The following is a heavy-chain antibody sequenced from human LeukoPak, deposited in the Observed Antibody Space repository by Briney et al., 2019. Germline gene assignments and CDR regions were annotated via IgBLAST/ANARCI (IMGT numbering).Heavy chain of an antibody. Sequence: ASVKVSCKVSRYTLTELSMHWVRQAPGKGLEWVGGFDPEDGETIYAQKFQGRLTMTEDTSTDTAYMELSSLRSEDTAVYYCATVPLGDLYFDYWGQGTLVTVSS. V-gene: IGHV1-24*01. CDR2: FDPEDGET. CDR3: ATVPLGDLYFDY. CDR1: RYTLTELS. D-gene: IGHD3-16*01. J-gene: IGHJ4*02.